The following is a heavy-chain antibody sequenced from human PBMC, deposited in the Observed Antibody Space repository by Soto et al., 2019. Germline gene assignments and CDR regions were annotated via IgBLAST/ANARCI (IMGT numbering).Heavy chain of an antibody. CDR1: EFTFSDYR. D-gene: IGHD2-15*01. CDR3: AGIYCSGGSCYKNPMHDAFDI. V-gene: IGHV3-11*01. Sequence: GRSLRLSCAASEFTFSDYRMSWVRQAPGKGLEWLSYISNTGGDVVYADSVEGRFTISRDNAKNSLYLQMNDLRAEDTAVYYCAGIYCSGGSCYKNPMHDAFDIWGQGTMVTV. J-gene: IGHJ3*02. CDR2: ISNTGGDV.